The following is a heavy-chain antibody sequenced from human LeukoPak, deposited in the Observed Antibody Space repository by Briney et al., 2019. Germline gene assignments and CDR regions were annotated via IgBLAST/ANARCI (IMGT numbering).Heavy chain of an antibody. CDR2: INHSGRT. CDR1: GGSFSGYY. J-gene: IGHJ3*02. Sequence: SETLSLTCAVYGGSFSGYYWSWIRQPPGKGLGWSGEINHSGRTNYNTSLKSRVTISVDTSKKQFSLKLSSVTAAATAVYYCARRGSGYYYVEAFDIWGQGTLVTVSS. CDR3: ARRGSGYYYVEAFDI. D-gene: IGHD3-22*01. V-gene: IGHV4-34*01.